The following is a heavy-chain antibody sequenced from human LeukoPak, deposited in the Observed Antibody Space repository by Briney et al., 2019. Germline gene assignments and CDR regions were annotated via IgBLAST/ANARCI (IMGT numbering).Heavy chain of an antibody. J-gene: IGHJ5*02. Sequence: PSETLSLTSTVSGGSISSSSYYWGWIRQPPGKGLEWIGSIYYSGSTYYNPSLKSRVTISVDTSKNQFSLKLSSVTAADTAVYYCARQGYSYGTSYNWFDPWGQGTLVTVSS. CDR2: IYYSGST. V-gene: IGHV4-39*01. D-gene: IGHD5-18*01. CDR1: GGSISSSSYY. CDR3: ARQGYSYGTSYNWFDP.